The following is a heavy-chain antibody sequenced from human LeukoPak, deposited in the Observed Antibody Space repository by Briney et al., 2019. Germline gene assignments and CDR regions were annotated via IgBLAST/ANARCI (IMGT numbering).Heavy chain of an antibody. J-gene: IGHJ6*02. CDR2: ISSSGNTI. Sequence: SGGSLRLSCAPSGFTFSDYYMSWIRQAPGKGLEWVSYISSSGNTIYCADSVEGRFTISRDNAKNSLYLQMNSLRAEDTAVYYCAREIAAAGRRFYSPPGKGNYYYGMDVWGQGTTVTVSS. V-gene: IGHV3-11*01. CDR3: AREIAAAGRRFYSPPGKGNYYYGMDV. D-gene: IGHD6-13*01. CDR1: GFTFSDYY.